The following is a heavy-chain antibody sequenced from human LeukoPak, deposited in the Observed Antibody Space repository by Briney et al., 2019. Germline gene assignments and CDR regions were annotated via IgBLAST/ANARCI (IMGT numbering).Heavy chain of an antibody. CDR3: ARGQDYYDSSGYYFGYYYYGMDV. V-gene: IGHV1-8*01. D-gene: IGHD3-22*01. Sequence: GASVKVSCKASGYTFTSYDINWVRQATGQGLEWMGWMNPNSGNTGYAQKFQGSVTMTRNTSISTAYMELSSLRSEDTAVYYCARGQDYYDSSGYYFGYYYYGMDVWGQGTTVTVSS. CDR2: MNPNSGNT. CDR1: GYTFTSYD. J-gene: IGHJ6*02.